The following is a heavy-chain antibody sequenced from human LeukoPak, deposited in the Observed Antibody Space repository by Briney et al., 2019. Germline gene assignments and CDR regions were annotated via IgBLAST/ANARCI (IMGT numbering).Heavy chain of an antibody. Sequence: SETLSLTCTVSGGSISSSSYYWGWIRQPPGKGLEWIGSIYYSGSTYYNPSLKSRVTISVDTSKNQFSLKLSSVTAADTAVYYCARGGRIQLWPIKTTRLKAFDYWGQGTLVTVSS. V-gene: IGHV4-39*07. CDR3: ARGGRIQLWPIKTTRLKAFDY. CDR1: GGSISSSSYY. CDR2: IYYSGST. D-gene: IGHD5-18*01. J-gene: IGHJ4*02.